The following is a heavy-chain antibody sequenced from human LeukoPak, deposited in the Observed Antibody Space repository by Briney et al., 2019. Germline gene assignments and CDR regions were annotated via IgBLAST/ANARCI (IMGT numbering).Heavy chain of an antibody. D-gene: IGHD2/OR15-2a*01. CDR1: GGSISSSSYY. J-gene: IGHJ4*02. CDR3: ARDSPPQRN. V-gene: IGHV4-39*07. CDR2: IYYSGST. Sequence: SETLSLTCTVSGGSISSSSYYWGWIRQPPGKGLEWIGSIYYSGSTFYNPSLKSRVTISVDTSKNQFSLKLSSVTAADTAVYYCARDSPPQRNWGQGTLVTVSS.